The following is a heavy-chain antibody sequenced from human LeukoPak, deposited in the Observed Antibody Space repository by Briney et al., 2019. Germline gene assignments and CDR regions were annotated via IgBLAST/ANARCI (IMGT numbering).Heavy chain of an antibody. V-gene: IGHV3-7*01. D-gene: IGHD5-24*01. CDR2: IKQDGSEK. Sequence: PGGSLRLSCAASGFTFSSYWMSWVRQAPGKGLEWVANIKQDGSEKYYVDSVKGRFTISRDNAKNPLYLQMNSLRAEDTAVYYCARDQSKWLQSPVGYWGQGTLVTVSS. J-gene: IGHJ4*02. CDR1: GFTFSSYW. CDR3: ARDQSKWLQSPVGY.